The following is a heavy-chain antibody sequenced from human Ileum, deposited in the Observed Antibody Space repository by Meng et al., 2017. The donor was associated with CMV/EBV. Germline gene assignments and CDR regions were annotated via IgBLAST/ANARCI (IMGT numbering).Heavy chain of an antibody. CDR3: ARTTRYYDFWSGYYGEDAFDI. CDR1: GYTFTSYD. V-gene: IGHV1-8*01. J-gene: IGHJ3*02. D-gene: IGHD3-3*01. CDR2: MNPNSGNT. Sequence: ASVTVSCKASGYTFTSYDINWVRQATGQGREGMGWMNPNSGNTGYAQKFQGRVTMTRNTSISTAYMELSSLRFEDTAVYYCARTTRYYDFWSGYYGEDAFDIWGQGTMVTVSS.